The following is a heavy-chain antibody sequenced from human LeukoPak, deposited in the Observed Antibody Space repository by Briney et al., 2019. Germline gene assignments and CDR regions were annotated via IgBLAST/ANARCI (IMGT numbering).Heavy chain of an antibody. CDR1: GYSFTSYW. J-gene: IGHJ3*02. V-gene: IGHV5-51*01. D-gene: IGHD6-13*01. CDR2: IYPGDSDT. CDR3: ARWSKPGIAAAGLSPAFDI. Sequence: GESLKTSCKGSGYSFTSYWIGWVRQMPGKGLEWMGIIYPGDSDTRYSPSFQGQVTISADKFISTAYLQWSSLKASDTAMYYCARWSKPGIAAAGLSPAFDIWGQGTMVTVSS.